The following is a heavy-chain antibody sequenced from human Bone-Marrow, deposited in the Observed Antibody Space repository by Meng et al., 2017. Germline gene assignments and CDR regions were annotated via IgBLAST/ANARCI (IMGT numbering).Heavy chain of an antibody. V-gene: IGHV1-3*05. CDR3: AGKTAVRGLTFGA. Sequence: LVQQGAAEKRGGGLVKVSEKVSGYCVVYCGFHWGYHGAGKSLEWVEGIKSSNGNKKSGRKNQSRVPISRDTIAIKTYMKLSSLKSESAAVYYCAGKTAVRGLTFGAWGQGTLVTVSS. D-gene: IGHD3-16*01. CDR1: GYCVVYCG. CDR2: IKSSNGNK. J-gene: IGHJ5*02.